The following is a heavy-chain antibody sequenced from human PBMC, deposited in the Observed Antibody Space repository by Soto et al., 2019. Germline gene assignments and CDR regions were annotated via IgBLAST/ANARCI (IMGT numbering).Heavy chain of an antibody. Sequence: GASVKVSCKASGGTFSSYAISWVRQAPGQGLEWMGGIIPIFGTANYAQKFQDRVTITADESTSTAYMELSSLRSEDTAVYYCAMGYYSSAPSPANAFDSWGQGTVVTVSS. CDR3: AMGYYSSAPSPANAFDS. CDR1: GGTFSSYA. V-gene: IGHV1-69*13. J-gene: IGHJ3*02. D-gene: IGHD3-22*01. CDR2: IIPIFGTA.